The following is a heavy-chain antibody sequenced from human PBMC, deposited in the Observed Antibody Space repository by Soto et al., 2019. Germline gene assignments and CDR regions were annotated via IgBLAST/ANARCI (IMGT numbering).Heavy chain of an antibody. Sequence: GGSLRLSCEASGFTFSSFSMNWIRQAPGKGLEWISFISFDVENTFYLDSVRGRFTISRDNSRDTLFLQMNSLRDEDTAVYYCAKSGNGWWRGLDSWGQGTLVTVSS. CDR2: ISFDVENT. V-gene: IGHV3-23*03. CDR1: GFTFSSFS. D-gene: IGHD6-19*01. CDR3: AKSGNGWWRGLDS. J-gene: IGHJ5*01.